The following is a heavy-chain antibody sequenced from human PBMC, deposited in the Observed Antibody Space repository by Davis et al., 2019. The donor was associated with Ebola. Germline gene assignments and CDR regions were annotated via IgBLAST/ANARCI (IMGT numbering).Heavy chain of an antibody. Sequence: GGSLRLSCAVYGGSFSGYYWSWIRQPPGKGLEWVSGISGSGGRTYYADSVKGRFTISRDNSKNTLYLQMNSLRAEDTAVYYCAKDLRGRISSFLNWFDPWGQGTLVTVSS. CDR3: AKDLRGRISSFLNWFDP. CDR1: GGSFSGYY. J-gene: IGHJ5*02. V-gene: IGHV3-23*01. CDR2: ISGSGGRT. D-gene: IGHD2-15*01.